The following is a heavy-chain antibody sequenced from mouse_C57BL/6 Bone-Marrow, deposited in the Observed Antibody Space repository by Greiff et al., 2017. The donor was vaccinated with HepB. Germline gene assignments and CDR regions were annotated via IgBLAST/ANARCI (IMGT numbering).Heavy chain of an antibody. J-gene: IGHJ1*03. Sequence: EVMLVESGEGLVKPGASLKLSCAASGFTFSSYAMSWVRQTPEKRLEWVAYISSGGDYIYYADTVKGRFTISRDNARNTLYLQMGSLKSEDTAMYYCTRRVITTAKDYWYFDVWGTGTTVTVSS. CDR1: GFTFSSYA. CDR3: TRRVITTAKDYWYFDV. CDR2: ISSGGDYI. V-gene: IGHV5-9-1*02. D-gene: IGHD1-2*01.